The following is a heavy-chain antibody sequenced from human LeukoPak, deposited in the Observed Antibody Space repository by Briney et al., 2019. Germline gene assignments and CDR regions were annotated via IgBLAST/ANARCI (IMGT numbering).Heavy chain of an antibody. J-gene: IGHJ6*03. D-gene: IGHD1-14*01. CDR3: ARDQSGLHRRYYYYMDV. CDR2: IYYSGST. CDR1: GGSISSYY. Sequence: PSETLSLTCTVSGGSISSYYWSWIRQPPGKGLEWIGYIYYSGSTNYNPSLKSRVTISVDTSKNQFSLKLSSVTAADTAVYYCARDQSGLHRRYYYYMDVWGKGTTVTVSS. V-gene: IGHV4-59*01.